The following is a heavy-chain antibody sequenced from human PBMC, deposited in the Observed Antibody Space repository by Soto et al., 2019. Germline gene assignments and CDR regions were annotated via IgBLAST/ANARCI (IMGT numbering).Heavy chain of an antibody. J-gene: IGHJ5*02. CDR3: AAHDWFDP. Sequence: EVQLVESGGGLIQPGGSLRLSCAASGFTVSSYYMSWVRQAPGKGLEWVSVIYSGGNTYYADSVKGRFTISRDNSKNTLYLQRNSLSAEDTAVYYCAAHDWFDPWGQGTLVTVSS. V-gene: IGHV3-53*01. CDR1: GFTVSSYY. CDR2: IYSGGNT.